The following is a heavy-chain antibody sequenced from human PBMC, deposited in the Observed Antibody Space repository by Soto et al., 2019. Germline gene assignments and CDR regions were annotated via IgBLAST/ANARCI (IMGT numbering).Heavy chain of an antibody. J-gene: IGHJ4*02. Sequence: EVQLVESGGGLVQPGGSLRLSCAASGFTVSSKYVSWVRQAPGKGLEWVSVIFPGGGTYYPDSVKGRFTISRDNSKNTLYLQMNSLRVEDTAVYYCVRDPCDYWGQGTLVTVSS. CDR3: VRDPCDY. CDR1: GFTVSSKY. V-gene: IGHV3-66*01. CDR2: IFPGGGT.